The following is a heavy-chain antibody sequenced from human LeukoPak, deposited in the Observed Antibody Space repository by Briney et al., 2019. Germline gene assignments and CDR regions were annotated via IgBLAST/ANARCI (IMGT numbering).Heavy chain of an antibody. CDR2: IYSGGST. CDR3: ARGNSDFDY. D-gene: IGHD3-10*01. Sequence: GGSLRLSCAASGFTFSSYAMSWVRQAPGKGLEWVSVIYSGGSTYYADSVKGRFTISRDNSKNTLYLQMNSLRAEDTAVYYCARGNSDFDYWGQGTLVTVSS. CDR1: GFTFSSYA. V-gene: IGHV3-66*01. J-gene: IGHJ4*02.